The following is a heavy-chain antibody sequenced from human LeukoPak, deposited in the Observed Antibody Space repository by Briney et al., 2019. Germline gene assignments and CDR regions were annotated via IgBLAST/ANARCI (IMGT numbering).Heavy chain of an antibody. J-gene: IGHJ4*02. CDR3: ARAPRVASTGRFDY. D-gene: IGHD6-13*01. CDR1: GYSFTNYC. Sequence: GASVKVSCQPSGYSFTNYCVHWVRPPPAQGVDGLGWISGYTGNTDHAQKFQGRVTMTTDTSTTTAYMELRSLRSDDTAVYYCARAPRVASTGRFDYWGQGTLVTVSS. CDR2: ISGYTGNT. V-gene: IGHV1-18*01.